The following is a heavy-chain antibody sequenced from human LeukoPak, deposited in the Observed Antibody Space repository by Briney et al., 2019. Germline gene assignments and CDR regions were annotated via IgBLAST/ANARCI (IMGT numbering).Heavy chain of an antibody. D-gene: IGHD6-19*01. Sequence: SETLSLTCAVYGGSFSGYYWSWIRQPPGKGLEWIGEINHSGSTNYNPSLKSRVTISVDTSKNQFSLKLSSVTAADTAVYYCATGSSGWYYKLDYWGQGTLVTASS. CDR2: INHSGST. CDR3: ATGSSGWYYKLDY. CDR1: GGSFSGYY. J-gene: IGHJ4*02. V-gene: IGHV4-34*01.